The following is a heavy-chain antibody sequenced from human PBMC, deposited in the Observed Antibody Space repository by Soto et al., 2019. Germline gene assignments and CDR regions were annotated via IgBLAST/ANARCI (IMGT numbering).Heavy chain of an antibody. V-gene: IGHV3-53*01. CDR3: ATRPLLPGAP. Sequence: EVQLVESGGGLIQPGGSLRLSCAASGFTFSSNDMNWVRQAPGKGLEWVSLIYRSGSTSYADSVKGRITNSRDNSQNTLYLQMSSLRAEDTAVYYCATRPLLPGAPWGQGTMVTVSS. CDR1: GFTFSSND. D-gene: IGHD3-22*01. CDR2: IYRSGST. J-gene: IGHJ3*01.